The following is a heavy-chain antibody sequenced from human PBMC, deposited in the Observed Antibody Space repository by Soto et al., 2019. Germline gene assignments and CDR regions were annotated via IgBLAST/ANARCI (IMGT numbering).Heavy chain of an antibody. CDR3: VRVTGAERH. V-gene: IGHV3-53*01. CDR1: GFIVSRSH. D-gene: IGHD7-27*01. J-gene: IGHJ4*02. CDR2: IYNHGQI. Sequence: EVQLVESGGGLTQPGGSLRLSCVVSGFIVSRSHMMWVRQAPGKGLEGVSVIYNHGQINYVDPVKGRFTIARDNSKNTIYLQRNRLKVEDTAVYYCVRVTGAERHWGQGALVTVSS.